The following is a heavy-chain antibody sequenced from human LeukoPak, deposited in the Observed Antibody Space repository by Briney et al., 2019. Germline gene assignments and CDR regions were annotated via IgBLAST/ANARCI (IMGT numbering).Heavy chain of an antibody. Sequence: SQTLSLTCAVSGGSISSGGYSWSWIRQPPGKGLEWIGYIYHSGSTYYNPSLKSRVTISVDRSKNQFSLKLSSVTAADTAVYYCARGYYDSSGYSDAFDIWGQGTMVTVSS. CDR2: IYHSGST. CDR1: GGSISSGGYS. CDR3: ARGYYDSSGYSDAFDI. D-gene: IGHD3-22*01. V-gene: IGHV4-30-2*01. J-gene: IGHJ3*02.